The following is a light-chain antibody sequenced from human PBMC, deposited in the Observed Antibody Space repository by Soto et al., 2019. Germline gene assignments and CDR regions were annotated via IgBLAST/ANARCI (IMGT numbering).Light chain of an antibody. V-gene: IGKV3D-15*01. J-gene: IGKJ4*01. CDR3: QQYDDWLRLT. CDR1: PSVNIY. CDR2: GAS. Sequence: EIVMTQSPATLSVSPGERATLSCRASPSVNIYLAWYQQKPGQAPRLLIFGASSRATGIPARFSGSGSGTEFNLNISSLRSEHFAVYFCQQYDDWLRLTFGGGTKVEIK.